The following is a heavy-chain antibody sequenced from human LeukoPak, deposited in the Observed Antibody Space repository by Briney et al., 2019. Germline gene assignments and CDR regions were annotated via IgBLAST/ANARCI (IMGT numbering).Heavy chain of an antibody. CDR3: ARDQWELLRILDY. Sequence: GGSLRLSCAASGFTFSSYAMHWVRQAPGKGLEWVAVISYDGSNKYYADSVKGRFTISRDNSKSTLFLQLNSLRAEDTAVYYCARDQWELLRILDYWGQGTLVTVSS. CDR1: GFTFSSYA. J-gene: IGHJ4*02. V-gene: IGHV3-30-3*01. D-gene: IGHD1-26*01. CDR2: ISYDGSNK.